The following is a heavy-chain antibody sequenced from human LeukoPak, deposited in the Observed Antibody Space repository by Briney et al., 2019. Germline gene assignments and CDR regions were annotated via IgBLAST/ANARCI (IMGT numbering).Heavy chain of an antibody. CDR1: GFTFSSYS. CDR2: ISSSSSTI. J-gene: IGHJ6*02. D-gene: IGHD3-3*01. Sequence: PGGSLRLSCAASGFTFSSYSMNWVRQAPGKGLEWVSYISSSSSTIYYADSVKGRFTISRDNAKNSLYLQMNSLRAEDTAVYYCARAKIFGVVIHYGMDVWGQGTTVTVSS. CDR3: ARAKIFGVVIHYGMDV. V-gene: IGHV3-48*01.